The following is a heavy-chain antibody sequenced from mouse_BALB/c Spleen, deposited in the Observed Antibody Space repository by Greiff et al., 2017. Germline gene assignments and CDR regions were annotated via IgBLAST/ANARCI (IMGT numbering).Heavy chain of an antibody. CDR2: INPGSGGT. V-gene: IGHV1-54*01. CDR3: ARTTLYFDY. D-gene: IGHD5-5*01. CDR1: GYAFTNYL. J-gene: IGHJ2*01. Sequence: QVQLQQSGAELVRPGTSVKVSCKASGYAFTNYLIEWVKQRPGQGLAWIGVINPGSGGTNYNEKFKGKATLTADKSSSTAYMQLSSLTSDDSAVYFCARTTLYFDYWGQGTTLTVSS.